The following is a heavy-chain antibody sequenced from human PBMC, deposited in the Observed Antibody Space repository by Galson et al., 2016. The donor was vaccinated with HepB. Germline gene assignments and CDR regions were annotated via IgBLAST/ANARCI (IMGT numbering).Heavy chain of an antibody. V-gene: IGHV3-30*18. Sequence: SLRLSCAASGFTFSSYGMHWVRQAPGKGLEWVAVTAYDGSNKYYADSVKGRFTNSRDNSKNTLYLQMNSLRPEDTAVYFCAKAGYHGADAYYYYFDYWGQGTLVTVSS. J-gene: IGHJ4*02. CDR2: TAYDGSNK. CDR3: AKAGYHGADAYYYYFDY. CDR1: GFTFSSYG. D-gene: IGHD3-16*01.